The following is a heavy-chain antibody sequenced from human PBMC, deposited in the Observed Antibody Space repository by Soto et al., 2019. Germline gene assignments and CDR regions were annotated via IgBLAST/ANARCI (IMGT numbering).Heavy chain of an antibody. D-gene: IGHD1-7*01. Sequence: SETLSLTCTFSCGSISSSSYYWGWIRQPPGKGLEWIGSMYYSGSTYYNPSLKSRVTISVDTSKNQFSLNLSSVTAADTAVYYCARHSKNWNSNWLDPWGKGTLVTVSS. CDR3: ARHSKNWNSNWLDP. CDR2: MYYSGST. J-gene: IGHJ5*02. CDR1: CGSISSSSYY. V-gene: IGHV4-39*01.